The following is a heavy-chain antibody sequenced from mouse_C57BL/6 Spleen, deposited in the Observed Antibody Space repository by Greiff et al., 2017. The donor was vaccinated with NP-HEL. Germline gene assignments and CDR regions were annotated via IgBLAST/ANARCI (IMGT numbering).Heavy chain of an antibody. CDR3: ARGGYGTWYFDV. V-gene: IGHV1-22*01. CDR1: GYTFTDYN. J-gene: IGHJ1*03. D-gene: IGHD2-1*01. CDR2: INPNNGGT. Sequence: VQLQQSGPELVKPGASVKMSCKASGYTFTDYNMHWVKQSHGKSLEWIGYINPNNGGTSYNQKFKGKATLTVNKSSSTAYMELRSLTSEDSAVYSCARGGYGTWYFDVWGTGTTVTVSS.